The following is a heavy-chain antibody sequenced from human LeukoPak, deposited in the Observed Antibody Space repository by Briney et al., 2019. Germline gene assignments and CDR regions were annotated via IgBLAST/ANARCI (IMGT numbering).Heavy chain of an antibody. CDR2: IYYSGST. Sequence: SETLSLTCTVSGGSISSYYWSWIRQPPGKGLEWIGYIYYSGSTNYNPSLKSRVTISVDTSKNQFSLKLSSVTAADTAVYYCADFAATASGYWGQGTLVTVSS. J-gene: IGHJ4*02. D-gene: IGHD5-18*01. V-gene: IGHV4-59*01. CDR1: GGSISSYY. CDR3: ADFAATASGY.